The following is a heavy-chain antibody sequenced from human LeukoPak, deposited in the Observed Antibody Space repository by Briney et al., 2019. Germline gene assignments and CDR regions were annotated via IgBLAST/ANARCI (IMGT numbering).Heavy chain of an antibody. CDR1: GYSFTSYW. Sequence: GESLKISCKGSGYSFTSYWIGWVRQMPGKGLQWMGVIYGTDYTTIYSPPFHGQITISADKSISTAYLQWTSLKASDTAMYYCARRPAGTRTFDYWGQGALVTVSS. V-gene: IGHV5-51*01. J-gene: IGHJ4*02. D-gene: IGHD1-7*01. CDR3: ARRPAGTRTFDY. CDR2: IYGTDYTT.